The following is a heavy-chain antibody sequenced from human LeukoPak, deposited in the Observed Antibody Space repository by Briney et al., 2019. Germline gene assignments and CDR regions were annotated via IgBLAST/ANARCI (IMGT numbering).Heavy chain of an antibody. D-gene: IGHD6-6*01. J-gene: IGHJ4*02. CDR3: ARDKGTSYLSSFDY. Sequence: GGSLRLSCAASGFTVSSNYMSWVRQAPGKGLEWVSVIYSGGSTYYADSVKGRCTISRDNSKNTLYLQMNSLRAEDTAVYYCARDKGTSYLSSFDYWGQGTLVTVSS. V-gene: IGHV3-53*01. CDR2: IYSGGST. CDR1: GFTVSSNY.